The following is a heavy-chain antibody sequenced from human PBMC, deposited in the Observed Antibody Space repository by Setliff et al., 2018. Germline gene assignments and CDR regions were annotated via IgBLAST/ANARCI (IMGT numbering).Heavy chain of an antibody. V-gene: IGHV3-49*04. CDR3: TRSSSSGLVYYFDY. CDR2: IRSKAYGGTT. Sequence: GGSLRLSCTASGFTFGDYAMSWVRQAPGKGLEWVGFIRSKAYGGTTEYAASVEGRFTISRDDSKSIAYLQMNSLKTEDTAVYYCTRSSSSGLVYYFDYWGQGTLVTVSS. J-gene: IGHJ4*02. D-gene: IGHD6-6*01. CDR1: GFTFGDYA.